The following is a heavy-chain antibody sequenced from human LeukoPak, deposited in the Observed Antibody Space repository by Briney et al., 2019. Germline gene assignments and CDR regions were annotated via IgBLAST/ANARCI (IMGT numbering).Heavy chain of an antibody. Sequence: ASVKVSCKASGYTFTSYDINWARQATGQGLEWMGWMNPNSGNTGYAQRLQGRVTTTRNTSISTAYMELSSLRSEDTAVYYCVRGAGSCSSTSCSLGYWGQGTLVTVSS. CDR1: GYTFTSYD. J-gene: IGHJ4*02. V-gene: IGHV1-8*03. CDR2: MNPNSGNT. CDR3: VRGAGSCSSTSCSLGY. D-gene: IGHD2-2*01.